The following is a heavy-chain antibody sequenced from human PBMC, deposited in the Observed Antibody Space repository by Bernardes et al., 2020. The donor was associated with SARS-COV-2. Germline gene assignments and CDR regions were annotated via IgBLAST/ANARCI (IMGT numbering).Heavy chain of an antibody. CDR1: GGSFRDYY. CDR3: ARGLTVTYFSGLDV. CDR2: INHSAST. Sequence: SETLSLTCEVYGGSFRDYYWTWIRQPPGKGLEWSGEINHSASTNYKPSRKSRVTISVDTSKNQFSLRLSSVTAADTAVYYCARGLTVTYFSGLDVWGQGTTVTVSS. J-gene: IGHJ6*02. D-gene: IGHD3-16*02. V-gene: IGHV4-34*01.